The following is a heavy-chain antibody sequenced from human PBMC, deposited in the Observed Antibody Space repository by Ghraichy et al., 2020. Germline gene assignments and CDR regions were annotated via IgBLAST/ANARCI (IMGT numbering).Heavy chain of an antibody. CDR3: ARDQRERTGGVDF. CDR1: GFTFSDYY. D-gene: IGHD1-26*01. CDR2: ISSTTTYT. V-gene: IGHV3-11*06. Sequence: GESLNISCAASGFTFSDYYMSWIRQAPGKGLEWLSYISSTTTYTNYAESVKGRFSISRDQARNSLYLQMNSLRPEDTAIYYCARDQRERTGGVDFWGQGALGTVAS. J-gene: IGHJ4*02.